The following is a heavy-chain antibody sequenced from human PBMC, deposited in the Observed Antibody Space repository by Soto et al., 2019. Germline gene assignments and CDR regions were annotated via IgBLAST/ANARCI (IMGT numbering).Heavy chain of an antibody. Sequence: GESLKISCKGSGYSFTSYWIGWVRQMPGKGLEWMGIIYPGDSDTRYSPSFQGQVTISADKSISTAYLQWSSLKASDTAMYYCARRATYYDFWSGYYEDYYYGMDVWGQGTTVTVSS. V-gene: IGHV5-51*01. CDR1: GYSFTSYW. CDR3: ARRATYYDFWSGYYEDYYYGMDV. D-gene: IGHD3-3*01. CDR2: IYPGDSDT. J-gene: IGHJ6*02.